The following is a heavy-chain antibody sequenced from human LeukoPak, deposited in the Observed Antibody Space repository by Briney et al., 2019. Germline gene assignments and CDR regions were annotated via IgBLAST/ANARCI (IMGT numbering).Heavy chain of an antibody. Sequence: APVKVSCKASGYTFTGYYMHWVRQAPGQGLEWMGWINPNSGGTNYAQKFQGRVTMTRGTSISTAYMELSRLRSDDTAVYYCARVLGYYDSSGYPLDYWGQGTLVTVSS. V-gene: IGHV1-2*02. CDR3: ARVLGYYDSSGYPLDY. J-gene: IGHJ4*02. D-gene: IGHD3-22*01. CDR1: GYTFTGYY. CDR2: INPNSGGT.